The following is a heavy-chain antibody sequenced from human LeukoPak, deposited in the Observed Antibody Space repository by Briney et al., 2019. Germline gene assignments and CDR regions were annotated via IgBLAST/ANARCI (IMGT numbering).Heavy chain of an antibody. J-gene: IGHJ4*02. V-gene: IGHV4-34*01. Sequence: SETLSLTCAVYGGSFSGYYWSWIRQPPGKGLEWIGEINHSGSTNYNPSLKSRVTISVDTSKNQFSLKLNSVTAADTAVYYCARDLSGSPHYWGQGTLVTVSS. CDR3: ARDLSGSPHY. D-gene: IGHD1-26*01. CDR1: GGSFSGYY. CDR2: INHSGST.